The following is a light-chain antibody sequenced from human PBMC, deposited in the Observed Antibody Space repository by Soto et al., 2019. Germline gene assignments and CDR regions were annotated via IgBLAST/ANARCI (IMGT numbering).Light chain of an antibody. J-gene: IGLJ1*01. CDR1: STDVGGYNY. CDR3: SSYGGRYNYV. Sequence: QSVLTQPPSAAGSPGQSVTISCTVTSTDVGGYNYVSWYQQYPGKAPKLMIYEVSKRPSGVPDRFSGSKSGNTASLTVSGLQAEDEADYYSSSYGGRYNYVFGTGTKVTVL. V-gene: IGLV2-8*01. CDR2: EVS.